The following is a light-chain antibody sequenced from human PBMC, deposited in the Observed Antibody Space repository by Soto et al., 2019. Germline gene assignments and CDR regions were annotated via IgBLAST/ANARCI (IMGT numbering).Light chain of an antibody. Sequence: EIVLTQSPGTLPLSPGERATLSCRASQSVSSSYLVWYQQKPGQAPRPLIYGASTRATGIPDRFSGSGSGTDFTLTISRLEPEDFAAYYCQQYGSSPFTFGQGTKLQIK. CDR3: QQYGSSPFT. CDR2: GAS. V-gene: IGKV3-20*01. J-gene: IGKJ2*01. CDR1: QSVSSSY.